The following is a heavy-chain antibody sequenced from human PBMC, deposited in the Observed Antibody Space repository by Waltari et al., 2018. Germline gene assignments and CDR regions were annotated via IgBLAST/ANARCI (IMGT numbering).Heavy chain of an antibody. CDR1: GFTFSSYG. V-gene: IGHV3-33*08. Sequence: QVQLVESGGGVVQPGRSLRLSCAASGFTFSSYGMHWVRQAPGKGLGWVAVIWYDGSNKYYADSVKGRFTISRDNSKNTLYLQMNSLRAEDTAMYYCANSRHNPWYFDLWGRGTLVTVSS. CDR2: IWYDGSNK. CDR3: ANSRHNPWYFDL. J-gene: IGHJ2*01.